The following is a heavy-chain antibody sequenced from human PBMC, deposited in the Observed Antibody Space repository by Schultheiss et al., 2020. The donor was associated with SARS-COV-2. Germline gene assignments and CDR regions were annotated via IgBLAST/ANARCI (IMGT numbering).Heavy chain of an antibody. CDR3: ARGFKYYDFWSGYPYYFDY. CDR2: IYYSGST. Sequence: SETLSLTCTVSGGSISSYYWSWIRQPPGKGLEWIGYIYYSGSTNYNPSLKSRVTISVDTSKNQFSLKLSSVTAADTAVYYCARGFKYYDFWSGYPYYFDYWGQGTLVTVSS. D-gene: IGHD3-3*01. CDR1: GGSISSYY. J-gene: IGHJ4*02. V-gene: IGHV4-59*01.